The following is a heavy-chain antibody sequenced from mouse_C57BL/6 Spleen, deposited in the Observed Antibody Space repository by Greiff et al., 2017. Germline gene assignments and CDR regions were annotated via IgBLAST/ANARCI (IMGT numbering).Heavy chain of an antibody. CDR2: IDPENGDT. D-gene: IGHD1-1*01. Sequence: EVQLVESGAELVRPGASVKLSCTASGFNIKDDYMHWVKQRPEQGLEWIGWIDPENGDTEYASKFQGKATITADTSSNTAYLQLSSLTSEDTAVYYCTTGATTYGSSYRFAYWGQGTLVTVSA. V-gene: IGHV14-4*01. CDR1: GFNIKDDY. CDR3: TTGATTYGSSYRFAY. J-gene: IGHJ3*01.